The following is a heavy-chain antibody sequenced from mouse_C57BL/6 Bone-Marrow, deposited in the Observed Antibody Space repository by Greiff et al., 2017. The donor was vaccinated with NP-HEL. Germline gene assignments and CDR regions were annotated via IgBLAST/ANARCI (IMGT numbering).Heavy chain of an antibody. CDR2: ISGGGGNT. D-gene: IGHD2-3*01. J-gene: IGHJ2*01. V-gene: IGHV5-9*01. CDR3: ARRGWLLRHFDY. Sequence: EVKLVESGGGLVKPGGSLKLSCAASGFTFSSYTMSWVRQTPEKRLEWVATISGGGGNTYYPDSVKGRFTISRDNAKNTLYLQMSSLRSEDTALYYCARRGWLLRHFDYWGQGTTLTVSS. CDR1: GFTFSSYT.